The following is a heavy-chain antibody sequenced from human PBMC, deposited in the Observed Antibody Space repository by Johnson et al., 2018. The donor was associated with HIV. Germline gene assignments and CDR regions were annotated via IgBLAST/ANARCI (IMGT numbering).Heavy chain of an antibody. Sequence: EVQLVESGGGLIQPGGSLRLSCAASGFAVSSNFMSWVCQAPGNGLEWVANIKQDGSEKYYVDSVKGRFTISRDNSKNTLYLQLNSLRADDTALYYCARELGIQSFDLWGQGTMVTVSS. CDR3: ARELGIQSFDL. D-gene: IGHD7-27*01. V-gene: IGHV3-7*04. CDR1: GFAVSSNF. J-gene: IGHJ3*01. CDR2: IKQDGSEK.